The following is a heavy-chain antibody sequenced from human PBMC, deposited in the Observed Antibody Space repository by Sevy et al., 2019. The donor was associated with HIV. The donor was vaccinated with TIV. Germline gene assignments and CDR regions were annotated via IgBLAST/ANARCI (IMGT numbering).Heavy chain of an antibody. Sequence: GGSRRLSCAASGFTFSNSFMSWARQAPGRGLEWVGRITRKIDGETTLYAAPVKGRFTISRDDSRNTMYLQMDSLKIEDTAMYYCGTGDAYDVSGQGTTVTVSS. CDR1: GFTFSNSF. J-gene: IGHJ3*01. V-gene: IGHV3-15*06. CDR3: GTGDAYDV. CDR2: ITRKIDGETT. D-gene: IGHD7-27*01.